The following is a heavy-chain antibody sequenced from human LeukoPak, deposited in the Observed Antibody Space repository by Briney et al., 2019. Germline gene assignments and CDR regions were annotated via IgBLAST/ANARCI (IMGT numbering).Heavy chain of an antibody. CDR3: ARGGGSMTFEDY. D-gene: IGHD2/OR15-2a*01. J-gene: IGHJ4*02. Sequence: ASVKVSCKASGYTFTSYDINWVRQATGQGLEWMGWMNPNNGNTNYAQKLQGRVTMTTDTSTSTAYMELRSLRSDDTAVYYCARGGGSMTFEDYWGQGTLVTVSS. V-gene: IGHV1-18*01. CDR1: GYTFTSYD. CDR2: MNPNNGNT.